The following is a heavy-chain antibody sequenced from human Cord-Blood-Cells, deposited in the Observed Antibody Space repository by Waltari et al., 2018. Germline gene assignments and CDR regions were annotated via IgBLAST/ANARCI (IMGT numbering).Heavy chain of an antibody. CDR3: ARDSNMVVAATLAFDI. CDR1: GFTFSSYS. J-gene: IGHJ3*02. Sequence: EVQLVESGGGLVKPGGSLRLSCAASGFTFSSYSMNWVRQAPGKGLEWVSSISSSSSYIYYAESVKGRFTISRDNAKNSLYLQMNSLRAEDTAVYYCARDSNMVVAATLAFDIWGQGTMVTVSS. V-gene: IGHV3-21*01. D-gene: IGHD2-15*01. CDR2: ISSSSSYI.